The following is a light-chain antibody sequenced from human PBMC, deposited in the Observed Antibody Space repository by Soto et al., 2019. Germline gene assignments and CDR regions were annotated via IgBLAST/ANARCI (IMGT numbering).Light chain of an antibody. V-gene: IGKV3-15*01. CDR1: QSVSSH. CDR2: DAS. CDR3: QQYNNWPRIT. J-gene: IGKJ5*01. Sequence: EIVMTQSPATLSVSPGEGATVSCRASQSVSSHLAWYQHKPGQAPRLLFYDASTRATGIPARFSGSGSGTEFTLTISSLQSEDFAVYYCQQYNNWPRITVGQGTRLEIK.